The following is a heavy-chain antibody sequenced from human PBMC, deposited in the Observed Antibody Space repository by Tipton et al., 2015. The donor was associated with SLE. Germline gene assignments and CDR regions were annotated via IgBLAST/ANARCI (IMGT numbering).Heavy chain of an antibody. CDR1: GYSISSGYY. J-gene: IGHJ4*02. V-gene: IGHV4-38-2*01. D-gene: IGHD1-7*01. CDR3: ARHGPDSTGTRKYYFDY. Sequence: TLSLTCAVSGYSISSGYYWGWIRQPPGKGLEWIGSIYYSGSTYYNPSLKSRVTISVDTSKNQFSLKLSSVTAADTAVYYCARHGPDSTGTRKYYFDYWGQGTLVTVSS. CDR2: IYYSGST.